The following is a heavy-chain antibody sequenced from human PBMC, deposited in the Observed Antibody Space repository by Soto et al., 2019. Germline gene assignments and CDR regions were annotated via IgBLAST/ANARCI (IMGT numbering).Heavy chain of an antibody. CDR2: INPSGGST. Sequence: VASVKVSCKASGYTFTSYYMHWVRQAPGQGLEWMGIINPSGGSTSYAQKFQGRVTMTRDTSTSTVYMELSSLRSEDTAVYYCARDRPTIFGVVIRNYYYYYYGMDVWGQGTTVTVSS. V-gene: IGHV1-46*01. J-gene: IGHJ6*02. D-gene: IGHD3-3*01. CDR3: ARDRPTIFGVVIRNYYYYYYGMDV. CDR1: GYTFTSYY.